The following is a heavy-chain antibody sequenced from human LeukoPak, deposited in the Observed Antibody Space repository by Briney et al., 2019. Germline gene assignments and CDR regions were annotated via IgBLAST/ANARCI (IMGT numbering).Heavy chain of an antibody. Sequence: ASVKVSCTASGYTFTSYAMHWVRQAPGQRLEWMGWINAGDGNTKYSQKLQGRVTITTDTSASTAYMELSSLRAEDTAVYSCAREGRGLGYCSSTSCYGAFDYWGQGTLVTVSS. V-gene: IGHV1-3*01. CDR3: AREGRGLGYCSSTSCYGAFDY. J-gene: IGHJ4*02. CDR1: GYTFTSYA. D-gene: IGHD2-2*01. CDR2: INAGDGNT.